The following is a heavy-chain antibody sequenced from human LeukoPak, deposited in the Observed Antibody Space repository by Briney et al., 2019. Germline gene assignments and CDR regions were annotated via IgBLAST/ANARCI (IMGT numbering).Heavy chain of an antibody. Sequence: ASVKVSSKASGYTFTSYGTSWVRQPPGQGLEWMGWISAYNGNTNYAQKLQGRVPMTTDTSTSTAYMGRRGLRSDDTAVYCCARIFRSVVAPRRWFDPGGQGTVVTVSS. CDR3: ARIFRSVVAPRRWFDP. CDR2: ISAYNGNT. D-gene: IGHD4-23*01. J-gene: IGHJ5*02. CDR1: GYTFTSYG. V-gene: IGHV1-18*01.